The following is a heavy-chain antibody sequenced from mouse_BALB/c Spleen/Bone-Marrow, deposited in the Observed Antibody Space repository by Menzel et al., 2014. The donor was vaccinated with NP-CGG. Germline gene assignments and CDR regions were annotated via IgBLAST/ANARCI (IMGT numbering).Heavy chain of an antibody. CDR3: ARSPGEVNY. V-gene: IGHV14-3*02. D-gene: IGHD1-3*01. J-gene: IGHJ3*01. CDR2: IAPANGNT. CDR1: GFNIKDAY. Sequence: VQLKESGAELVKPGASVKLSCTASGFNIKDAYMHWVKQMPAQGLEWIGRIAPANGNTEYDPKFLDKATITADTSSNTAYLQLSSLTSEDTAVYYCARSPGEVNYWGQGTLVTVSA.